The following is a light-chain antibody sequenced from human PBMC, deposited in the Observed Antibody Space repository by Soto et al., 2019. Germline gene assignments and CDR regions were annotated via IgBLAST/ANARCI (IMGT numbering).Light chain of an antibody. V-gene: IGLV2-8*01. CDR2: DVN. Sequence: QSVLTQPPSASGSPGQSVTISCTGTSSDVGGYNVVSWYQQHPGKAPKLMIYDVNKRPSGVPDRFSGSKSGNTASLTVSGLQAEDEADYYCSSFAGFNSRFVFGTGTKVTVL. CDR1: SSDVGGYNV. J-gene: IGLJ1*01. CDR3: SSFAGFNSRFV.